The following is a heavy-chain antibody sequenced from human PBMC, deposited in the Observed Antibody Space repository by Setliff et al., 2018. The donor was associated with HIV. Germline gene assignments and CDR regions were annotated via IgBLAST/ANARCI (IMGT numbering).Heavy chain of an antibody. V-gene: IGHV1-46*01. D-gene: IGHD5-12*01. J-gene: IGHJ3*02. CDR1: GYTFTSYY. CDR2: INPSGGST. CDR3: ARGHSGPRDRAFDI. Sequence: ASVKVSCKAPGYTFTSYYIHWVRQAPGQGLEWMGRINPSGGSTSYAQKFQGRVTMTRDTSTSTVYMELSSLRSEDTAMYYCARGHSGPRDRAFDIWGQGTMVTVSS.